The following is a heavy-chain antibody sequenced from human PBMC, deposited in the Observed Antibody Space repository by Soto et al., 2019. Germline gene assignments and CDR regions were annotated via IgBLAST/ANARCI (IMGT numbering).Heavy chain of an antibody. CDR3: ARLYYDFWSGYPFDY. Sequence: GASVKVSCKVSGYTLTELSMHWVRQAPGKGLEWMGCFDPENGETIYAQKFQGRVTMTEDTSTSTAYMELSSLRSDDTAVYYCARLYYDFWSGYPFDYWGQGTLVTVSS. V-gene: IGHV1-24*01. J-gene: IGHJ4*02. CDR1: GYTLTELS. D-gene: IGHD3-3*01. CDR2: FDPENGET.